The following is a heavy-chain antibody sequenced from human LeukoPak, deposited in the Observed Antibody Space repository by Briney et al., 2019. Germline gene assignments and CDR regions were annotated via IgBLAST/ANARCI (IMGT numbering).Heavy chain of an antibody. CDR2: IYFSGST. D-gene: IGHD3-22*01. Sequence: PSETLSLTCTVSGGSISSSSYYWGWIRQPPGKGLEWIGSIYFSGSTYYNPSLKSRVTISVDTSKNQFSLKLSSVTAAGTAVYYCARHDDSSGYYPYFDYWGQGTLVTVSS. J-gene: IGHJ4*02. V-gene: IGHV4-39*01. CDR1: GGSISSSSYY. CDR3: ARHDDSSGYYPYFDY.